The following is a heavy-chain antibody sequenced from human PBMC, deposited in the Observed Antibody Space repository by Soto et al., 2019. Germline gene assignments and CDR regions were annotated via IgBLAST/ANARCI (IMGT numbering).Heavy chain of an antibody. Sequence: QVQLQESGPGLVKPSETLPLTCTVSGGSISSYYWSWIRQPPGKGLEWIGYIYYSGSTDYDPSLKCLVTISADTANTHSSLKQSSVTTANSAVYYCARRYGRYFDFWGQGTLVTVSS. CDR2: IYYSGST. CDR1: GGSISSYY. D-gene: IGHD4-17*01. J-gene: IGHJ4*02. V-gene: IGHV4-59*12. CDR3: ARRYGRYFDF.